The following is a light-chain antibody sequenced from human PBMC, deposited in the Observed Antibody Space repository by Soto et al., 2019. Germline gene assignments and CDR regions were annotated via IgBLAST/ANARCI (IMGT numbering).Light chain of an antibody. J-gene: IGKJ5*01. CDR3: QQRKNWQVT. V-gene: IGKV3-11*01. Sequence: EILLTQSPFTLSLSPGERATLSCRASQSVSNYLEWYQQKPGQAPRLLIYDASNRATGIPARFRGSGSGTDFTLTISSLEPEDFEVYYCQQRKNWQVTFGQGTRLEIK. CDR2: DAS. CDR1: QSVSNY.